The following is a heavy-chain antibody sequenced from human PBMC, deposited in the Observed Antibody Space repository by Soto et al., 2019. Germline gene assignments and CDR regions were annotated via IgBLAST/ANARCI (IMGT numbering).Heavy chain of an antibody. J-gene: IGHJ4*02. CDR3: AKDTYYHDSSGYYVFDY. V-gene: IGHV3-30*18. CDR2: ISYAGSNK. D-gene: IGHD3-22*01. CDR1: GSTFSSYG. Sequence: QVQLVESGGGVVQPGRSLRLSCAASGSTFSSYGMHWVRQAPGKGLEWVAAISYAGSNKNYADSVKGRFTISRDNSKNTLDLQMDSLRDEDTAVYYCAKDTYYHDSSGYYVFDYWGQGTLVTVSS.